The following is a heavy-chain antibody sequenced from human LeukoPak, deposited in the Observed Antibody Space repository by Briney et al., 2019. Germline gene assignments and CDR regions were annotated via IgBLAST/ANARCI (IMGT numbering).Heavy chain of an antibody. CDR3: TMVREVESFDF. D-gene: IGHD3-10*01. V-gene: IGHV3-48*03. Sequence: GGSLRLSCAASGFTFSSYEMNWVRQAPGKGLEWVSYVSSSSFRTYYADSVKGRFTISRDNAQNLLYLEMNSLRAEDTALYYCTMVREVESFDFWGQGTLVTVSS. CDR1: GFTFSSYE. CDR2: VSSSSFRT. J-gene: IGHJ4*02.